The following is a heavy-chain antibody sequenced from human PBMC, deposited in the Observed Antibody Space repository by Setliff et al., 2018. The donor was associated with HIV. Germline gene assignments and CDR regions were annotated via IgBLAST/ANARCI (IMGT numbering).Heavy chain of an antibody. CDR3: ARVLKGYSSSYEAFDI. Sequence: ASVKVSCKTSRGTFTTYAFSWVRQAPGQGLEWMGGIIPILNVAKYPQKFHGRVTIAADKSTSTVYMELSSLRSEDTAMYYCARVLKGYSSSYEAFDIWGQGTKVTVSS. D-gene: IGHD6-13*01. CDR2: IIPILNVA. CDR1: RGTFTTYA. J-gene: IGHJ3*02. V-gene: IGHV1-69*10.